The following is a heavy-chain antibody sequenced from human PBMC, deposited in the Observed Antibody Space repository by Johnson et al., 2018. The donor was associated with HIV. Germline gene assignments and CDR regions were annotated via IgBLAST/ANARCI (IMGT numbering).Heavy chain of an antibody. CDR2: ISWNSGSI. CDR3: AKDKEWELLGAFDI. J-gene: IGHJ3*02. CDR1: GFTFDDYA. D-gene: IGHD1-26*01. V-gene: IGHV3-9*01. Sequence: VQLVESGGGLVQPGRSLRLSCAASGFTFDDYAMHWVRQAPGKGLEWVSGISWNSGSIGYADSVKGRFTIYRDNAKNSLYLQMNSLRAEDTALYYCAKDKEWELLGAFDIWGQGTMVTVSS.